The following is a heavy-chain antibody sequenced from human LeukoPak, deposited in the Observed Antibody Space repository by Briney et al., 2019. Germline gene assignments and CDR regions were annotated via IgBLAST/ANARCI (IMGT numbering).Heavy chain of an antibody. CDR2: IIPIFGTA. J-gene: IGHJ4*02. CDR3: ARDTVPFSGSYYA. D-gene: IGHD3-10*01. Sequence: ASVKVSCKASGGTFSSYAISWVRQAPGQGLEWMGGIIPIFGTANYAQKFQGRVTITADKSTSTAYMELSSLRSEDTAVYYCARDTVPFSGSYYAWGQGTLVTVSS. V-gene: IGHV1-69*06. CDR1: GGTFSSYA.